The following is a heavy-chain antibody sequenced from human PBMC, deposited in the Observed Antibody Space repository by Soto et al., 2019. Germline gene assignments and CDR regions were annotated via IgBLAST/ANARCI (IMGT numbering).Heavy chain of an antibody. V-gene: IGHV3-64*01. CDR2: ISGDGFST. CDR3: VRDPHALDY. Sequence: PGGSLRLSCAASGFAFSRHGLHWVRQAPGKGLEYVSAISGDGFSTYYANSVKGRFTISRDNSKNTLYLQMGSLRTEDMGVYYCVRDPHALDYWGQGTLVTVSS. CDR1: GFAFSRHG. J-gene: IGHJ4*02.